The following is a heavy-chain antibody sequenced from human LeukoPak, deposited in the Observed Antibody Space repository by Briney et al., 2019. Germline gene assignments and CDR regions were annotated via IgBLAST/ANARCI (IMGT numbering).Heavy chain of an antibody. J-gene: IGHJ5*02. Sequence: SETLSLTCTVSGGSISSYYWSWIRQPPGKGLEWIGYIYYSGSTNYNPSLKSRVTISVDTSKNQSSLKLSSVTAADTAVYYCARLVGNWFDPWGQGTLVTVSS. V-gene: IGHV4-59*08. CDR1: GGSISSYY. D-gene: IGHD2-2*01. CDR3: ARLVGNWFDP. CDR2: IYYSGST.